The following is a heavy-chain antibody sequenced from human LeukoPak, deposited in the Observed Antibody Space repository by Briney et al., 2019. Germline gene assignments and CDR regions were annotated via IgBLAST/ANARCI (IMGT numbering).Heavy chain of an antibody. CDR1: GGSISNYY. CDR2: IYYSGST. CDR3: ARTTEGGYSYGYFYYYYMDV. J-gene: IGHJ6*03. Sequence: SETLSLTCTVSGGSISNYYWSWIRQPPGKGLEWIGYIYYSGSTNYKSSLKSRVTISVDTSKNQFSLKLSSVTAAGTAVYYCARTTEGGYSYGYFYYYYMDVWGKGTTVTISS. V-gene: IGHV4-59*01. D-gene: IGHD5-18*01.